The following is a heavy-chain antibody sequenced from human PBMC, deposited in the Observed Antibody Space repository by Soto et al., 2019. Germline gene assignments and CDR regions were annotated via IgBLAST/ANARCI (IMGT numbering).Heavy chain of an antibody. CDR2: ISYDGSNK. J-gene: IGHJ6*02. Sequence: ESGGGVVQPGRSLRLSCAASRFTFSTYTMHWVRQAPGKGLEWVAVISYDGSNKYYADSVKGRFTISRDNSKNTLYLQMNSLRAEDTAVYYCARDLEAHYYYGMDVWGQGTTVTVSS. V-gene: IGHV3-30-3*01. CDR3: ARDLEAHYYYGMDV. CDR1: RFTFSTYT.